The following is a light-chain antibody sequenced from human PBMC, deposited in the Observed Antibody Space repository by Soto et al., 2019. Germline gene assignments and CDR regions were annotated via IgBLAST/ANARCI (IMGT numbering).Light chain of an antibody. Sequence: EIVLTQSPGILSLSPGERATLSCRASQSISSNFLAWYQQKPGQAPRLLIYGASTRATGIPDRFSGSGSETDFSLTISRLEPEDFALYYCQQYDTSPITFGQGTRLQIK. V-gene: IGKV3-20*01. J-gene: IGKJ5*01. CDR2: GAS. CDR1: QSISSNF. CDR3: QQYDTSPIT.